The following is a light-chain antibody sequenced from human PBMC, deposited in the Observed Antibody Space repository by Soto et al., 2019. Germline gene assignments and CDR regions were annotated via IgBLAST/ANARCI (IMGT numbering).Light chain of an antibody. V-gene: IGLV2-14*01. CDR3: SSYTTSNTLV. J-gene: IGLJ2*01. Sequence: QSALTQPASVSGSPGQSITISCTGTSSDVGAYTYVSWYQQNPGKAPKLMIFEVSDRPSGVSNRFSGSKSGNTASLTISGLQAEDEAYYYCSSYTTSNTLVFGGGTKLTVL. CDR2: EVS. CDR1: SSDVGAYTY.